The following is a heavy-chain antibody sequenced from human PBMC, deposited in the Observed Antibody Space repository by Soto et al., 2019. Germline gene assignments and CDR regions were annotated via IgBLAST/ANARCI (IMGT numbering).Heavy chain of an antibody. CDR1: GGSISSSSYY. D-gene: IGHD1-26*01. CDR3: ARYSGTLQFDY. V-gene: IGHV4-61*01. J-gene: IGHJ4*02. Sequence: SETLSLTCTVSGGSISSSSYYWSWIRQPPGKGLEWIGYIYYSGSTNYNPSLKSRVTISVDTSKNQFSLKLSSLTAADTAVYYCARYSGTLQFDYWGQGTLITVSS. CDR2: IYYSGST.